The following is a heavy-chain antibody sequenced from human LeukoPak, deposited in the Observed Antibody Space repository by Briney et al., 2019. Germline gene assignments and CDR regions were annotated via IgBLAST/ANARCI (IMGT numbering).Heavy chain of an antibody. CDR2: MRSDGSDI. CDR3: ARYDYYFASEN. J-gene: IGHJ4*02. D-gene: IGHD2/OR15-2a*01. Sequence: GGSLRLSCAASGFSFISYAMLWFRQAPGKGLEWVAFMRSDGSDIFYAESLKGRFTISRDNAKNTLFLQMNSLRAEDTAVYYCARYDYYFASENWGQGALVTVSS. CDR1: GFSFISYA. V-gene: IGHV3-30*02.